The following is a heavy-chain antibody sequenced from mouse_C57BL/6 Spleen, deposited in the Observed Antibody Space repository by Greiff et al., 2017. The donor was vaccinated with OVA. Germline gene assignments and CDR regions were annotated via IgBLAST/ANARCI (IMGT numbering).Heavy chain of an antibody. CDR3: ARSLYGWFAY. CDR1: GFTFTDYY. CDR2: IRNKANGYTT. D-gene: IGHD1-1*02. V-gene: IGHV7-3*01. Sequence: EVKLMESGGGLVQPGGSLSLSCAASGFTFTDYYMSWVRQPPGKALEWLGFIRNKANGYTTEYSASVKGRFTISRDNSQSILYLQMNALRAEDSATYYCARSLYGWFAYWGQGTLVTVSA. J-gene: IGHJ3*01.